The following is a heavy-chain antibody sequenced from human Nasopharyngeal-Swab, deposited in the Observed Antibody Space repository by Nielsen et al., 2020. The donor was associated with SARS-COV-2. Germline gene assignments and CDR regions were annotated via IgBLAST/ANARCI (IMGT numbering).Heavy chain of an antibody. V-gene: IGHV3-23*01. Sequence: GESLKISCSVSGFTFSNSALCWVRQAPGKGLEWVSEISGSGGSTYYAESVKGRFTISRDNSKNTLYLQMSSLRAEDTAIYYCAKDLGVESPLWFDYWGQGTLLTVSS. CDR1: GFTFSNSA. CDR3: AKDLGVESPLWFDY. J-gene: IGHJ4*01. D-gene: IGHD4-23*01. CDR2: ISGSGGST.